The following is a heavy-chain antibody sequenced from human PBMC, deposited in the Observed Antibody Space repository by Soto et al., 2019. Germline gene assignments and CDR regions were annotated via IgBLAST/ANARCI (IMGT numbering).Heavy chain of an antibody. D-gene: IGHD3-9*01. Sequence: QVQLQKWGAGPLRPLETLSLTCGVSGGSFSGYYWAWIRQSPGQGLEWIGEINDRGSINYNPSLKSRFSISVDTSKNHYPMNLRAVTAADTAVYYCERESHDILTGPPWVWYFDLWGRGTLVTVSS. CDR1: GGSFSGYY. J-gene: IGHJ2*01. CDR2: INDRGSI. V-gene: IGHV4-34*01. CDR3: ERESHDILTGPPWVWYFDL.